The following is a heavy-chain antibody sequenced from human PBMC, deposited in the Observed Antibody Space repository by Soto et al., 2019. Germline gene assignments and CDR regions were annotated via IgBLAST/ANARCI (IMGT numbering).Heavy chain of an antibody. J-gene: IGHJ6*02. CDR1: GFTFSSYA. CDR2: ISYDGSNK. D-gene: IGHD4-17*01. Sequence: PGGSLRLSCAASGFTFSSYAMHWVRQAPGKGLEWVAVISYDGSNKYYADSVKGRFTISRDNSKNTLYLQMNSLRAEDTAVYYCARDPVSGDYEFYYYYYYGMDVWGQGTTVTVSS. V-gene: IGHV3-30-3*01. CDR3: ARDPVSGDYEFYYYYYYGMDV.